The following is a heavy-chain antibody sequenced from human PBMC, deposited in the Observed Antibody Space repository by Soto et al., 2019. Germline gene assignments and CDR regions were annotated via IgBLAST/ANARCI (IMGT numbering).Heavy chain of an antibody. CDR1: GYSITAGGYY. CDR3: AKTGMTTVVTPTVYFDY. D-gene: IGHD4-17*01. V-gene: IGHV4-31*03. CDR2: FYSSGSI. J-gene: IGHJ4*02. Sequence: PSETLSLTCFVSGYSITAGGYYWSWIRHHPGKGLEWIGSFYSSGSIIYNPSLRSRVSISGDTSSNQFSMSLTSVTAEDTAVYYCAKTGMTTVVTPTVYFDYWGQGTLVTVSS.